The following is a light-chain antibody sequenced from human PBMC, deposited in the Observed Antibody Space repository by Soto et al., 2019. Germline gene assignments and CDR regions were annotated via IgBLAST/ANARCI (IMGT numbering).Light chain of an antibody. V-gene: IGKV3-20*01. CDR1: QSVSSSY. CDR3: QYHGSSPIT. CDR2: AAS. J-gene: IGKJ5*01. Sequence: DMVLTQSPGTLSLSPGERATLSCRASQSVSSSYLAWYQQKPGQAPRLLIFAASSRASGIPDRFSGSGSGTDFTLTISRLEPEDFALFYCQYHGSSPITFGQGTRLAIK.